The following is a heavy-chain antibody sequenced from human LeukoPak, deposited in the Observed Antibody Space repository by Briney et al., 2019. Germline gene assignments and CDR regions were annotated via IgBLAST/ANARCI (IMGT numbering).Heavy chain of an antibody. D-gene: IGHD2-15*01. CDR1: GGTFSSYV. CDR2: IIPIFGTA. Sequence: SVKVSCKASGGTFSSYVISWVRQAPGQGLEWMGRIIPIFGTANYAQKFQCRVTITTDESTSTAYMELSSLRSEDTAVYYCATEDVVVVAATLDYWGQGTLVTVSS. V-gene: IGHV1-69*05. J-gene: IGHJ4*02. CDR3: ATEDVVVVAATLDY.